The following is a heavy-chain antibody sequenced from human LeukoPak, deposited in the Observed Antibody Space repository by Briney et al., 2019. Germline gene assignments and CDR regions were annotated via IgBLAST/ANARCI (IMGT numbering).Heavy chain of an antibody. Sequence: SETLSLTCTVSGGSISSYYWRWIRQPPGKGLEWIGYIYYSGSTNYNPSLKSRVTISVDTSKNQFSLKLSSVTAADTAVYYCARVAPSGYSRGWYFDYWGQGTLVTVSS. CDR1: GGSISSYY. V-gene: IGHV4-59*01. CDR2: IYYSGST. D-gene: IGHD6-19*01. J-gene: IGHJ4*02. CDR3: ARVAPSGYSRGWYFDY.